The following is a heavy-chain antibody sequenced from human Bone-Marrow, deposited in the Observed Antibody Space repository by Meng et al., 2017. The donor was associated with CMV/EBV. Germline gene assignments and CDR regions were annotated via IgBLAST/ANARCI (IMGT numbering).Heavy chain of an antibody. V-gene: IGHV5-51*01. CDR3: ARRRRTGTTHFDY. CDR1: GYSFTSYW. Sequence: KVSCKGSGYSFTSYWIGWVRQMPGKGLEWMGIIYPGDSDTRYSPSFQGQVTISADKSISTAYLQWSSLKASDTAMYYCARRRRTGTTHFDYWSQGTLVTVSS. J-gene: IGHJ4*02. D-gene: IGHD1-7*01. CDR2: IYPGDSDT.